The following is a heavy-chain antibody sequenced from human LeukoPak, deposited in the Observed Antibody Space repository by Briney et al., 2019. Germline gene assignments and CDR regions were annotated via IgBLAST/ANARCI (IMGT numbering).Heavy chain of an antibody. Sequence: ASVKVSCKASGYIFIDYYLHWVRLAPGHGLEWIGWISPKTGGTNFAQKFQGRVTMTGDTSMDTVYMEVTRLTSDDTALYYCAREHDLGYCSGAKCYGGDYFDNWGQGTLVTVSS. D-gene: IGHD2-15*01. CDR2: ISPKTGGT. CDR1: GYIFIDYY. CDR3: AREHDLGYCSGAKCYGGDYFDN. J-gene: IGHJ4*02. V-gene: IGHV1-2*02.